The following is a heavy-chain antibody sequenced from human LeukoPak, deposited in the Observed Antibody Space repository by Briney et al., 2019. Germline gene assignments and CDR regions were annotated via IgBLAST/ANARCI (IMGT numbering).Heavy chain of an antibody. D-gene: IGHD1-14*01. V-gene: IGHV3-20*04. CDR2: INGNGGLT. J-gene: IGHJ6*03. Sequence: GSLRLSCAASGFTFDGYGMSWVRQPPGKGLEWVAGINGNGGLTGHADSVKGRFTISRDNAKNSLYLQMNSLRAEDTALYYCARGPEYMDVWGKGTTVTVSS. CDR1: GFTFDGYG. CDR3: ARGPEYMDV.